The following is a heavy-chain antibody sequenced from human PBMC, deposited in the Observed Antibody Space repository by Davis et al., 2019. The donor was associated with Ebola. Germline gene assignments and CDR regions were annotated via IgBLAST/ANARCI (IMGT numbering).Heavy chain of an antibody. Sequence: GGSLRLSCAASGFTFSSFAMHWVRQAPGKGLEWVAVISYDGSDNYYADSVKGRFTISRDNSKNTLHLQMNSLRVEDTAIYYCAKDTSNVWFDVWGQGTMVTVSS. CDR3: AKDTSNVWFDV. J-gene: IGHJ3*01. CDR2: ISYDGSDN. CDR1: GFTFSSFA. D-gene: IGHD6-19*01. V-gene: IGHV3-30*04.